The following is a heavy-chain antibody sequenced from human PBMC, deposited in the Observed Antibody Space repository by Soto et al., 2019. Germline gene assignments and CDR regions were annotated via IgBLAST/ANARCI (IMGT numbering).Heavy chain of an antibody. D-gene: IGHD1-1*01. CDR3: ARGRYGDY. J-gene: IGHJ4*02. CDR1: GYGFTTYD. CDR2: ISAHNGNT. Sequence: ASVKVSCKGSGYGFTTYDITWVRQAPGQGLEWMAWISAHNGNTNYAQKLQGRVTVTRDTSTSTAYMELRSLRSDDTAVYYCARGRYGDYWGQGALVTVSS. V-gene: IGHV1-18*01.